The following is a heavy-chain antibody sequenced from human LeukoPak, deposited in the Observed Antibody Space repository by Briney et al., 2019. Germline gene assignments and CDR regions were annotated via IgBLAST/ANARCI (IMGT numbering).Heavy chain of an antibody. CDR3: ARGSPIVVNRPGYFDY. Sequence: GSLRLSCAVSGFSISNAWMGWIRQPPGKGLEWIGEINHSGSTNYNPSLKSRVTISVDTSKNQFSLKLSSVTAADTAVYYCARGSPIVVNRPGYFDYWGQGTLVTVSS. J-gene: IGHJ4*02. V-gene: IGHV4-34*01. D-gene: IGHD3-22*01. CDR1: GFSISNAW. CDR2: INHSGST.